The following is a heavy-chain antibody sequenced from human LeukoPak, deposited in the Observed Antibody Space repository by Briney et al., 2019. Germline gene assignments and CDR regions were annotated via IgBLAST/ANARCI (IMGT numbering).Heavy chain of an antibody. Sequence: PSETLSLTCTVSGGSISSYYCSWIRQPPGKGLEWIGYIYYSGSTNYNPSLKSRVTISVDTSKNQFSLKLSSVTAADTAVYYCARDGGLANNYFDYWGQGTLVTVSS. CDR2: IYYSGST. CDR1: GGSISSYY. J-gene: IGHJ4*02. CDR3: ARDGGLANNYFDY. V-gene: IGHV4-59*01. D-gene: IGHD4-23*01.